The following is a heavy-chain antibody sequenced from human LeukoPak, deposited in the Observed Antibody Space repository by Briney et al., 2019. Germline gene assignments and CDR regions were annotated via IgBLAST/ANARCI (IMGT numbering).Heavy chain of an antibody. J-gene: IGHJ3*02. D-gene: IGHD1-26*01. CDR2: IFYSGTT. CDR3: ARFLRGATNALEI. Sequence: SETLSLTCTVSGGSISGYYWGWIRQPPGKGLEYIGFIFYSGTTNYNPSLKSRVTISVDTSKNQFSLKLSSVTAADTAVYYCARFLRGATNALEIWGQGTMVTVSS. CDR1: GGSISGYY. V-gene: IGHV4-59*01.